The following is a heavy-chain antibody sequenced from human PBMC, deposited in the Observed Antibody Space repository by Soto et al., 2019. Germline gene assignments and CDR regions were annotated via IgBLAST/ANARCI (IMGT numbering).Heavy chain of an antibody. V-gene: IGHV3-30*03. Sequence: QVQLVESGGGMVQPGKSLRLSCAAAGFTFSRYAMYWVRQAPGKGLEWVATISFDGNIKLYADSVRGRFTFSRDNSKNTLYLQMNSLSPAAAGVYYCVRDYGWTTVAGTDYFDYWGQGTLVTVSS. CDR2: ISFDGNIK. CDR1: GFTFSRYA. D-gene: IGHD6-19*01. J-gene: IGHJ4*02. CDR3: VRDYGWTTVAGTDYFDY.